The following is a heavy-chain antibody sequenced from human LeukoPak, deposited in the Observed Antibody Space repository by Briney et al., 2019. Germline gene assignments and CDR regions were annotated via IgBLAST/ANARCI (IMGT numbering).Heavy chain of an antibody. CDR1: GGTFSSYA. CDR3: ARGSVAAPAVNGY. D-gene: IGHD6-19*01. Sequence: SVKVSCKASGGTFSSYAISWVRQAPGQGLEWMGRIIPILGIANYAQKFQGRVTITADKSTNTAYMELSSLRSEDTAVYYCARGSVAAPAVNGYWGQGTLVTVSS. CDR2: IIPILGIA. J-gene: IGHJ4*02. V-gene: IGHV1-69*04.